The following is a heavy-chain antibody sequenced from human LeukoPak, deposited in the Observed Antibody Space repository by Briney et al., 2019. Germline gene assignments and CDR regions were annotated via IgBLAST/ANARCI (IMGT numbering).Heavy chain of an antibody. Sequence: SETLSLTCTVSGGSLSSYYWSWIRQPPGKGLEWIGYIYYSGSTNYNPSLKSRVTISVDTSKNQFSLKLSSVTAADTAVCYCARGTQTYYYDYGDAFDIWGQGTMVTVSS. V-gene: IGHV4-59*01. CDR2: IYYSGST. CDR1: GGSLSSYY. D-gene: IGHD3-22*01. J-gene: IGHJ3*02. CDR3: ARGTQTYYYDYGDAFDI.